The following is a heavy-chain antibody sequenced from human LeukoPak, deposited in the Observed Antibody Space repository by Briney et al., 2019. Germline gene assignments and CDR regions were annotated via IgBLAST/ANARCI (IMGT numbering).Heavy chain of an antibody. CDR1: GYTFTSYD. CDR3: ARGPGFWSGYYSGYYGMDV. V-gene: IGHV1-8*01. CDR2: MNPNSGNT. Sequence: GASVKVSCKASGYTFTSYDINWVRQATGQGLEWMGWMNPNSGNTGYAQKFQGRVTMTRNTSISTAYVELSSLRSEDTAVYYCARGPGFWSGYYSGYYGMDVWGQGTTVTVSS. J-gene: IGHJ6*02. D-gene: IGHD3-3*01.